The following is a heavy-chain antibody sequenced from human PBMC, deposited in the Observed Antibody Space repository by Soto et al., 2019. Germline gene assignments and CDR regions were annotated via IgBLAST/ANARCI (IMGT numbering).Heavy chain of an antibody. J-gene: IGHJ6*02. CDR3: AKDLRRTTGTYYYYYGMDV. D-gene: IGHD1-1*01. CDR2: ISYDGSNK. CDR1: GFTFSSYG. V-gene: IGHV3-30*18. Sequence: QVQLVESGGGVVQPGRSLRLSCAASGFTFSSYGMHWVRQAPGKGLEWVAVISYDGSNKYYADSVKGRFTISRDNSKNTLYLQMNSLRAEDTAVYYCAKDLRRTTGTYYYYYGMDVWGQGTTVTVSS.